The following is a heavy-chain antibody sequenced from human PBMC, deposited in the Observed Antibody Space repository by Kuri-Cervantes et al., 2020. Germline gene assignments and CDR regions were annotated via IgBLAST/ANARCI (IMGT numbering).Heavy chain of an antibody. Sequence: SQTLSLTCGVSGYSISSGYYWGWIRQPPGKGREWIGSIYHSGSAYYNPSLKSRVTISVDTSKNQFSLKLSSVTAADTAVYYCASPQLLSSTEAFDIWGQGTMVTVSS. CDR1: GYSISSGYY. J-gene: IGHJ3*02. CDR2: IYHSGSA. V-gene: IGHV4-38-2*01. D-gene: IGHD2-2*01. CDR3: ASPQLLSSTEAFDI.